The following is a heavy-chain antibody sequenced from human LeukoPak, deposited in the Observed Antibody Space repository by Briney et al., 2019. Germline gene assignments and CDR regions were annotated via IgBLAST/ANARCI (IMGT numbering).Heavy chain of an antibody. J-gene: IGHJ5*02. CDR3: ARDSSGPWFDP. CDR2: ITGSGSFV. CDR1: GFIFNNYI. D-gene: IGHD6-6*01. V-gene: IGHV3-21*01. Sequence: GGSLRLSCAVSGFIFNNYIMNWVRQAPGKGLEWVSSITGSGSFVYYADSVKGRFTISRDNAKNSLFLQMYSLRAEDTAVYYCARDSSGPWFDPWGQGTLGTVSS.